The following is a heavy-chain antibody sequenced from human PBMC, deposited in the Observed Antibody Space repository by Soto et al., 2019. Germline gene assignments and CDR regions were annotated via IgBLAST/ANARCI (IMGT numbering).Heavy chain of an antibody. CDR2: IYSGGST. Sequence: EVPLVESGGGLVQPGGSLRLSCAASGFTVSSNYMSWVRQAPGKGLEWVSVIYSGGSTYYADSVKGRFTISRDNSKNTLYLQMNSLRAEDTAVYYCARDLAYCSGGSCYFNDYWGQGTLVTVSS. CDR1: GFTVSSNY. CDR3: ARDLAYCSGGSCYFNDY. D-gene: IGHD2-15*01. V-gene: IGHV3-66*01. J-gene: IGHJ4*02.